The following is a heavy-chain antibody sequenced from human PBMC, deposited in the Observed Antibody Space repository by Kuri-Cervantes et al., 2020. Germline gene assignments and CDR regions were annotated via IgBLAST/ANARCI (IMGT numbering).Heavy chain of an antibody. CDR2: IFYSGNS. J-gene: IGHJ4*02. Sequence: SGPTLVQPPQTLTLTCNFSGFSLKSSGMCVSWVRQPPGKALEWIGHIFYSGNSDYNPSLSSRVTMSVDTSKNQFSLKVRSMTTADTAVYYCARGSGWHGNWGQGTLVTVSS. CDR3: ARGSGWHGN. CDR1: GFSLKSSGMC. D-gene: IGHD6-19*01. V-gene: IGHV4-61*08.